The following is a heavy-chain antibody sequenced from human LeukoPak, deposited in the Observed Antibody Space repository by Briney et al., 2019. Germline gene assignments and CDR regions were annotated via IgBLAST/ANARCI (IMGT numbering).Heavy chain of an antibody. Sequence: SETLSLTCTVSGGSISSSSYYWSWIRQPPGKGLEWIGEINHSGSTNYNPSLKSRVTISVDTSKNQFSLKLSSVTAADTAVYYCAGGPHYYDSSGFVSDYWGQGTLVTVSS. V-gene: IGHV4-39*07. J-gene: IGHJ4*02. CDR2: INHSGST. CDR3: AGGPHYYDSSGFVSDY. CDR1: GGSISSSSYY. D-gene: IGHD3-22*01.